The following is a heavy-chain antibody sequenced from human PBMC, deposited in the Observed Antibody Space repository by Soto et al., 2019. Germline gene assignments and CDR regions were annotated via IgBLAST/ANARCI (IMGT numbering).Heavy chain of an antibody. D-gene: IGHD2-15*01. CDR1: GYSFTSYC. V-gene: IGHV5-10-1*01. CDR2: IDPSDSYT. CDR3: ARHGGNCSGGSCYSERTIWFDP. Sequence: PGESLKISCNGSGYSFTSYCISLVLQMPGKGLDWMWRIDPSDSYTNYSPSFQGHVTISADKSISTAYLQWSSLKASDTAMYYCARHGGNCSGGSCYSERTIWFDPWGQGTLVTVSS. J-gene: IGHJ5*02.